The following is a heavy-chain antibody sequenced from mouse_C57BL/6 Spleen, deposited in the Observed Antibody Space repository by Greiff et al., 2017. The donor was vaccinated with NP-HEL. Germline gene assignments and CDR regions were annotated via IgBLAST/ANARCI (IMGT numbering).Heavy chain of an antibody. Sequence: VQLQQSGPGLVAPSQSLSITCTVSGFSLTSYAISWVRQPPGKGLEWLGVIWTGGGTNYNSALKSRLSISKDNSKSQVFLKMNSLQTDDTARYYCARNYYGSSTYYFDYWGQGTTLTVSS. J-gene: IGHJ2*01. CDR1: GFSLTSYA. V-gene: IGHV2-9-1*01. D-gene: IGHD1-1*01. CDR2: IWTGGGT. CDR3: ARNYYGSSTYYFDY.